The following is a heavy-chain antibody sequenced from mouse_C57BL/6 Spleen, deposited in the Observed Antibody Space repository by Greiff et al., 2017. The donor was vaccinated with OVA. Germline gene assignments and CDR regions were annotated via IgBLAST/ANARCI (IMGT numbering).Heavy chain of an antibody. V-gene: IGHV1-58*01. CDR3: ARWNWEYYYAMDY. D-gene: IGHD4-1*01. J-gene: IGHJ4*01. CDR1: GYTFTSYG. CDR2: IYIGNGYT. Sequence: VQLKESGAELVRPGSSVKMSCKTSGYTFTSYGINWVKQRPGQGLEWIGYIYIGNGYTEYNEKFKGKATLTSDTSSSTAYMQLSSLTSEDSAIYFCARWNWEYYYAMDYWGQGTSVTVSS.